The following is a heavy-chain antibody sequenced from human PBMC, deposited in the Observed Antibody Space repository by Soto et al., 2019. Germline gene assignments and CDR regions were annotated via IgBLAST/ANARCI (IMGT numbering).Heavy chain of an antibody. CDR3: ARDSRQPDSSGWYNFDY. J-gene: IGHJ4*02. Sequence: KGLEWIGSIYYSGSTNYNPSLKSRVTISVDTSKNQFSLKLSSVTAADTAVYYCARDSRQPDSSGWYNFDYWGQRTLVTVSS. V-gene: IGHV4-59*01. D-gene: IGHD6-19*01. CDR2: IYYSGST.